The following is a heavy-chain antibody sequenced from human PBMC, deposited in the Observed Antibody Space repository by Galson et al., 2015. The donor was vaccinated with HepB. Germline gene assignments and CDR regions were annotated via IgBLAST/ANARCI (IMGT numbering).Heavy chain of an antibody. CDR2: INPRSGST. D-gene: IGHD5-12*01. Sequence: SCKAPGYTFSSYYIHWVRQAPGQGLEWMGIINPRSGSTSYAQKFQGRVTMTRDTSTGTVYMELSSLRSDDTAVYYCARGGEQWLREPFDYWGQGSLVTVSS. CDR3: ARGGEQWLREPFDY. V-gene: IGHV1-46*01. J-gene: IGHJ4*02. CDR1: GYTFSSYY.